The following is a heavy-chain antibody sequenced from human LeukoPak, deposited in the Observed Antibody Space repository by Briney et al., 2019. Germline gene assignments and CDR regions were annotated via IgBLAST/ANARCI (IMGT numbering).Heavy chain of an antibody. CDR3: ARVHSVVVAADNVGYFDY. CDR1: GFTFSSYA. D-gene: IGHD2-21*02. V-gene: IGHV3-23*01. J-gene: IGHJ4*02. Sequence: GGSLRLSCAVSGFTFSSYAMSWVRQAPGKGLQWVSVISASGGSTYYADSVKGRFTISRDNSKNTMYLQMNSLRAEDTAVYFCARVHSVVVAADNVGYFDYWGQGTLVTVSS. CDR2: ISASGGST.